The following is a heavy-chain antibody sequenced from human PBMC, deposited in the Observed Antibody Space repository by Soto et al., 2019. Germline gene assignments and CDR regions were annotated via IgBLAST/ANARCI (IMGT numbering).Heavy chain of an antibody. J-gene: IGHJ5*02. CDR3: ARGWGGGVVITSTTNWYNCFDP. CDR1: GGSISSYY. CDR2: IYYSGST. Sequence: SETLSLTCTVSGGSISSYYWSWIRQPPGKGLEWIGYIYYSGSTNYNPSLKSRVTISVDTSKNQFSLKLSSVTAADTAVYYCARGWGGGVVITSTTNWYNCFDPWGPGTLVTVSS. V-gene: IGHV4-59*01. D-gene: IGHD3-3*01.